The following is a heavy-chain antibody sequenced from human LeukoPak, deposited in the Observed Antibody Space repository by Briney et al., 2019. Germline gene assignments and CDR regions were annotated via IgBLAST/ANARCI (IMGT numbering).Heavy chain of an antibody. D-gene: IGHD2-21*01. V-gene: IGHV1-46*01. CDR3: ARDHGGGGLRGFDY. Sequence: GSVKVSCKASGYSFTSYGTSWVRQAPGQGLEWMGIINPSGGSTSYAQKFQGRVTMTRDTSTSTVYMELSSLRSEDTAVYYCARDHGGGGLRGFDYWGQGTLVTVSS. CDR2: INPSGGST. CDR1: GYSFTSYG. J-gene: IGHJ4*02.